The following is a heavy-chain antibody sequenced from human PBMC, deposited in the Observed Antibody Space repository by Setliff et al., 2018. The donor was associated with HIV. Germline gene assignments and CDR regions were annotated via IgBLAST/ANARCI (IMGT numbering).Heavy chain of an antibody. Sequence: PSETLSLTCTVSGGSISSHYWSWIRQPPGKGLEWIGSIYYSGSTNYNPSLKSRVTISVDTSKNQFSLKLSSATAADTAVYYCASPRETMKPDAFDIWGQGTMVTVSS. D-gene: IGHD3-22*01. CDR2: IYYSGST. CDR3: ASPRETMKPDAFDI. V-gene: IGHV4-59*11. CDR1: GGSISSHY. J-gene: IGHJ3*02.